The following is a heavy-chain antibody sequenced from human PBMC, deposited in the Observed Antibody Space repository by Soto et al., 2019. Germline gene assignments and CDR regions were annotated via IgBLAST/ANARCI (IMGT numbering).Heavy chain of an antibody. J-gene: IGHJ5*02. D-gene: IGHD2-15*01. CDR2: IYYSGST. V-gene: IGHV4-31*02. CDR1: GGSISSGGYY. Sequence: SETLSLTCTVSGGSISSGGYYWSWIRQHPGKGLEWIGYIYYSGSTYYNPSLKSRVTISVDTSKNQLSLKLSSVTAADTAVYYCARGIVVVVAAPNWFDPWGQGTLVTVSS. CDR3: ARGIVVVVAAPNWFDP.